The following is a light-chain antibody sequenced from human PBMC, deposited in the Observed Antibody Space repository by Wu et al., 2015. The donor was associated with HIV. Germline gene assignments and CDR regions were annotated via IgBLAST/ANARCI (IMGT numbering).Light chain of an antibody. CDR3: QQFKTFPHT. CDR2: AAS. V-gene: IGKV1-9*01. CDR1: QAIDNY. Sequence: DIQLTQSPPFLSASIGARVVLTCRASQAIDNYLAWYQHKPGKVPQLLIYAASTLHSGVASRFSGSGSGTEFTLMINKLQPEDVAAYCCQQFKTFPHTFGPGTKLEV. J-gene: IGKJ2*01.